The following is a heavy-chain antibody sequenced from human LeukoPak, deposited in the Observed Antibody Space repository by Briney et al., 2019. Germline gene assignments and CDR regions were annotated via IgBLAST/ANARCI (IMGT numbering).Heavy chain of an antibody. D-gene: IGHD5-24*01. CDR2: VYYTGRT. CDR3: ARGRDGYNFLNRGEYYYFDY. Sequence: PSETLSLTCTVSAGSVSDSDFHWGWVRQTPWRGLEWVGSVYYTGRTDYTPSFQSRVTVSVDTSKNQFSLRLNSVTAADTAVYYCARGRDGYNFLNRGEYYYFDYWGQGTLVTVSS. J-gene: IGHJ4*02. CDR1: AGSVSDSDFH. V-gene: IGHV4-39*07.